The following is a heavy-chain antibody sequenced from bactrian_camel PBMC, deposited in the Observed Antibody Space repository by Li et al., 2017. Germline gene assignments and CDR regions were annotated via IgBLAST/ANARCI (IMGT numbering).Heavy chain of an antibody. CDR1: GLSVSDFS. Sequence: HVQLVESGGGSVQAGGSLRLSCAPSGLSVSDFSMAWLRQSPGKEREGVAAIRRDDLTAYTDSVKGRFTISRDNAKSTLYLQMNSLKPEDTAMYYCAAGEELMKSGGMWLARPKDFPYWGQGTQVTVS. D-gene: IGHD2*01. V-gene: IGHV3S55*01. CDR2: IRRDDLT. CDR3: AAGEELMKSGGMWLARPKDFPY. J-gene: IGHJ4*01.